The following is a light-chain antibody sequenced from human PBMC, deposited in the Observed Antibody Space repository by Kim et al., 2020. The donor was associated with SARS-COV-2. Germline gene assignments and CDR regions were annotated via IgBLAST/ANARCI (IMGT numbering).Light chain of an antibody. CDR3: SSYRSTTWL. CDR1: GSDVGGYRP. V-gene: IGLV2-14*04. CDR2: DVT. Sequence: PGQSITISCTGTGSDVGGYRPVSWHQQHPGKAPKIILYDVTKRPSGVSNRFSGSNSNNTASLTISGLQAVDEADYYCSSYRSTTWLFGGGTQLTVL. J-gene: IGLJ3*02.